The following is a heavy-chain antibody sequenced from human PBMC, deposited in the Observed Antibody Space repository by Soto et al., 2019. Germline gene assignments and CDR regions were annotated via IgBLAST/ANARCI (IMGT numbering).Heavy chain of an antibody. J-gene: IGHJ4*02. CDR3: ASGVIPNSFDY. CDR2: ISSSSSYT. Sequence: PGGSLRLSCAASGFTFSDAWMNWVRQAPGKGLEWVSYISSSSSYTNYADSVKGRFTISRDNAKNSLYLQMNSLRAEDTAVYYCASGVIPNSFDYWGQGTLVTVSS. D-gene: IGHD3-16*02. CDR1: GFTFSDAW. V-gene: IGHV3-11*06.